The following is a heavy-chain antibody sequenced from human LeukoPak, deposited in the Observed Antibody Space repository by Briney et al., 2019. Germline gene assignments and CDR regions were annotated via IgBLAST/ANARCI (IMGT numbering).Heavy chain of an antibody. Sequence: GASVKVSCKASGYTFTSYGISWVRQAPGQELEWMGWISAYNGNTNYAQKLQGRVTMTTDTSTSTAYMELRSLRADDTAVYYYASNYDFWSGYYQYYYYMDVWGKGTTVTVSS. D-gene: IGHD3-3*01. J-gene: IGHJ6*03. V-gene: IGHV1-18*01. CDR2: ISAYNGNT. CDR3: ASNYDFWSGYYQYYYYMDV. CDR1: GYTFTSYG.